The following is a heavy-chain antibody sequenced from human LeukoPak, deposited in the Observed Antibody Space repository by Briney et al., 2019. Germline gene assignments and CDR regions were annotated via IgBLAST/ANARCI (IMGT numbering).Heavy chain of an antibody. J-gene: IGHJ6*03. CDR2: INPIGGST. CDR1: GYTFTSYY. Sequence: ASVKVSCKASGYTFTSYYMHWVRQAPGQGLEWMGLINPIGGSTGYAQKFQGRVTMTRDTSISTIYMEQNRVRSDDTAVDYCAGDSGSLGVMDVWGKGTTVTVSS. V-gene: IGHV1-46*01. CDR3: AGDSGSLGVMDV. D-gene: IGHD1-26*01.